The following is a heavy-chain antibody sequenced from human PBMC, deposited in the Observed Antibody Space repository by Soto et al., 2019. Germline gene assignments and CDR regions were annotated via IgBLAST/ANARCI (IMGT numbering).Heavy chain of an antibody. CDR1: GGSISSYY. CDR2: IYYSGST. J-gene: IGHJ4*02. D-gene: IGHD3-10*01. Sequence: PSETLSLTCTVSGGSISSYYWSWIRQPPGKGLEWIGYIYYSGSTNYNPSLKSRVTISVDTSKNQFSLKLSSVTAADTAVYYCARGIRLSYYFDYWGQGTLVTVSS. CDR3: ARGIRLSYYFDY. V-gene: IGHV4-59*01.